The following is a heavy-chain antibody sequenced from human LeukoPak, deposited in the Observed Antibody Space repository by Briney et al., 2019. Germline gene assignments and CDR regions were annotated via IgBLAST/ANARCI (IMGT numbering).Heavy chain of an antibody. V-gene: IGHV3-33*01. CDR2: IWNDGSKS. Sequence: PGRSLRLSCAASGFTFSSYGMHWVRQAPDKGLEWVAVIWNDGSKSNYPDSVKGRFTISRDDSKNTLFLQMSSLRVEDTAVYYCARFRSGWYMDYWGQGTLVTVSS. CDR1: GFTFSSYG. CDR3: ARFRSGWYMDY. D-gene: IGHD6-19*01. J-gene: IGHJ4*02.